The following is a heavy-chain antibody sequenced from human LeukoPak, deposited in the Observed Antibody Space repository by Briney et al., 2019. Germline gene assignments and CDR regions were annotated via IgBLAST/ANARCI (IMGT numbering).Heavy chain of an antibody. CDR3: ARDGRIAANNWFDP. CDR1: GGTFSSYA. CDR2: IIPIFGTA. Sequence: SVKVSCKASGGTFSSYAISWVRQAPGQGLEWMGGIIPIFGTANYAQKFQGRVTITADKSTSTAYMELSSLRSEDTAVYYCARDGRIAANNWFDPWGQGTLVTVSS. D-gene: IGHD6-6*01. V-gene: IGHV1-69*06. J-gene: IGHJ5*02.